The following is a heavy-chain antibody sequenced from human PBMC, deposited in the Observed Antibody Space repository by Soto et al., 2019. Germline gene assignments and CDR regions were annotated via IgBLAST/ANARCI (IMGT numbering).Heavy chain of an antibody. CDR1: GSNFGSYV. V-gene: IGHV3-23*01. CDR2: ISSGGGST. D-gene: IGHD2-2*02. J-gene: IGHJ4*02. Sequence: GGSLRLSCAASGSNFGSYVMSWVRQAPGKGLEWVSGISSGGGSTYYADSVKGRFTISRDNSKNTLNLQMNSLRAEDTAVYYCAKQSCSSASCHRYSVTHYYFENWGQGTLVTVSS. CDR3: AKQSCSSASCHRYSVTHYYFEN.